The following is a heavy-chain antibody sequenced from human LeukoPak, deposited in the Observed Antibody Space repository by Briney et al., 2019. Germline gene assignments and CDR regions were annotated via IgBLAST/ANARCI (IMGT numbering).Heavy chain of an antibody. Sequence: PSETLSLTCSVSGDSASRSDSYWDWIRQPPGKGLEWIGTIYHSGRTYYSPSLKSRIIMSVDPSNNQFSLNLRSVTAADTAVYYCARRRYYDGSGYLEWGQGTLLSVSS. CDR1: GDSASRSDSY. CDR2: IYHSGRT. V-gene: IGHV4-39*01. CDR3: ARRRYYDGSGYLE. D-gene: IGHD3-22*01. J-gene: IGHJ1*01.